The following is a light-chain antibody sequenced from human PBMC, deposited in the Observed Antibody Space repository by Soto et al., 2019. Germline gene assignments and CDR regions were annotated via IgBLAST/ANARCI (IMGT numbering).Light chain of an antibody. CDR3: QQYNTYPLT. CDR2: KAS. V-gene: IGKV1-5*03. CDR1: QSISTW. Sequence: DIQMTQSPSTLSASVGDRVTITCRARQSISTWLAWYQQKAGKAPKLLIYKASSLEGGVPSRFSGSVSGTEFNITISSLQPDDFATYYCQQYNTYPLTFGGGTTVDIK. J-gene: IGKJ4*01.